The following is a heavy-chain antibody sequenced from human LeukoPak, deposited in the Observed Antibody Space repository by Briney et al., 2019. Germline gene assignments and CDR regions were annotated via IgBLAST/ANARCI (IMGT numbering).Heavy chain of an antibody. CDR3: ARVRLNSSGWGIDYYYYYYMDV. CDR2: ISAYNGNT. D-gene: IGHD6-19*01. CDR1: GYTITSYG. Sequence: ASVKVSCKASGYTITSYGISWVRQAPGQGLEWMGWISAYNGNTNYAQKLQGRVTMTTDTSTSTAYMELRSLRSDDTAVYYCARVRLNSSGWGIDYYYYYYMDVWGKGTTVTISS. J-gene: IGHJ6*03. V-gene: IGHV1-18*01.